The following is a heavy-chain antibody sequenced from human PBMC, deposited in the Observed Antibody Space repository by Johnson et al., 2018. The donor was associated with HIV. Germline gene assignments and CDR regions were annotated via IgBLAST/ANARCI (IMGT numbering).Heavy chain of an antibody. CDR3: AKGREGIKAFDI. Sequence: QVQLVESGGGVVQPGRSLRLSCAASGFTFSSYGMHWVRQAPGKGLEWVAVIWYDGSNKYYADSVKGRFTISRDNSKDTLYLQMNSLRAEDTAVYYCAKGREGIKAFDIWGQGTMVTVSS. D-gene: IGHD3-10*01. CDR2: IWYDGSNK. J-gene: IGHJ3*02. V-gene: IGHV3-33*06. CDR1: GFTFSSYG.